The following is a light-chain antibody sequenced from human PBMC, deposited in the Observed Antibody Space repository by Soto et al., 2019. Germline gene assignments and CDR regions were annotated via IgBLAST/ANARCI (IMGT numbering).Light chain of an antibody. CDR3: QQYNFYPLT. CDR1: QTINSY. V-gene: IGKV1-5*03. J-gene: IGKJ4*01. CDR2: TAS. Sequence: DIQMTQSPSTLSASVGDRVTITCRASQTINSYSAWYQQKPGKAPNLLIYTASTLQSGVPSRFSGSGSGTDFTLTISSLQPDDFATYYCQQYNFYPLTFGGGTKVDIK.